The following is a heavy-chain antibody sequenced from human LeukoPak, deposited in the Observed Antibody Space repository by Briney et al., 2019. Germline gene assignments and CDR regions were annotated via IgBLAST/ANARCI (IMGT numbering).Heavy chain of an antibody. CDR3: ARLMSLGYCSSTSCYGPGDYYYYMDV. J-gene: IGHJ6*03. Sequence: ASVKVSCKASGYTFTSYDINWVRQAIGQGLEWMGWMNPNSGNTGYAQKFQGRVTMTRNTSISTAYMELSSLRSEDTAVYYCARLMSLGYCSSTSCYGPGDYYYYMDVWGKGTTVTISS. CDR1: GYTFTSYD. D-gene: IGHD2-2*01. V-gene: IGHV1-8*01. CDR2: MNPNSGNT.